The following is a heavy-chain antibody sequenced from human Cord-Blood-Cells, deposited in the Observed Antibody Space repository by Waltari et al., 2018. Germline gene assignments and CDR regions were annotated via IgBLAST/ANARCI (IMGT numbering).Heavy chain of an antibody. CDR3: ARHPTCYYGSGSPYYYYMDV. V-gene: IGHV4-59*08. CDR2: TYDSRGT. J-gene: IGHJ6*03. CDR1: GGPISSYY. D-gene: IGHD3-10*01. Sequence: QVQLQESGPGLVKPSETLSLTCTVSGGPISSYYWSWIRQPPGKGLEWIGYTYDSRGTNYYPSLKTLVTRSVDSSKNQFSLKLSSVTAADTSMYYCARHPTCYYGSGSPYYYYMDVWGKGTSITVSS.